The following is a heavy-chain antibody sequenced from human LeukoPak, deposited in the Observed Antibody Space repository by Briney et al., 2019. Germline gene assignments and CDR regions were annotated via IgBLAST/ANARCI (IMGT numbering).Heavy chain of an antibody. Sequence: TLSLTCTVSGGSISSYYWSWIRQPPGKGLEWIGYIYYSGSTNYNPSLKSRVTISVDTSKNQFSLKLSSVTAADTAVYYCAKYSRGTGYNWFDPWGQGTLVTVSS. CDR2: IYYSGST. D-gene: IGHD2-15*01. CDR1: GGSISSYY. J-gene: IGHJ5*02. CDR3: AKYSRGTGYNWFDP. V-gene: IGHV4-59*08.